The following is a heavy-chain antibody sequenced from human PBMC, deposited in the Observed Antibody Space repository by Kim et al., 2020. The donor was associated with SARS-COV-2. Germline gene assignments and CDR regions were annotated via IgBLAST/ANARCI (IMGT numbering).Heavy chain of an antibody. V-gene: IGHV1-46*01. D-gene: IGHD3-16*02. CDR1: GYTFTNYY. J-gene: IGHJ5*02. Sequence: ASVKVSCKASGYTFTNYYMHWVRQAPGQGLEWMGIINPSDGSKSNAQKFQGRVTMTRDTSTYTVYMEMSSLRSEDTAIYYCARGDLGESYRYANNWLDPWGQGTLVTVSS. CDR3: ARGDLGESYRYANNWLDP. CDR2: INPSDGSK.